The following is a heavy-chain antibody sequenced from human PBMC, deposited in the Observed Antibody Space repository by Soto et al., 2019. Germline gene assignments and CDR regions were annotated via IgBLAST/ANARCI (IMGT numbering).Heavy chain of an antibody. V-gene: IGHV1-2*02. Sequence: ASVKVPCKASGYTFTGYYMHWVRQAPGQGLEWMGWINPNSGGTNYAQKFQGRVTMTRDTSISTAYMELSRLRSDDTAVYYCARSGGIVVVPAATLYYYYGMDVWGQGTTVTVSS. J-gene: IGHJ6*02. D-gene: IGHD2-2*01. CDR2: INPNSGGT. CDR1: GYTFTGYY. CDR3: ARSGGIVVVPAATLYYYYGMDV.